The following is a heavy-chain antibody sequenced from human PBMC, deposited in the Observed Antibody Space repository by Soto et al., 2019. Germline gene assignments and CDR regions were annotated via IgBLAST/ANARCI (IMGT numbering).Heavy chain of an antibody. CDR1: GFTFSSYA. Sequence: PVGSLRLSCAASGFTFSSYAMHWVRQAPGKGLEWVAVISYDGSNKYYADSVKGRFTISRDNSKNTLYLQMNSLRAEDTAVYYCARDQRQLYYYYGMDVWGQGTTVTVSS. CDR2: ISYDGSNK. D-gene: IGHD6-13*01. CDR3: ARDQRQLYYYYGMDV. V-gene: IGHV3-30-3*01. J-gene: IGHJ6*02.